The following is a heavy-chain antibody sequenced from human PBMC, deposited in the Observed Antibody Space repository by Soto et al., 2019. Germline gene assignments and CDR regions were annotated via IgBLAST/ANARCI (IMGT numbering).Heavy chain of an antibody. CDR2: TRNKANSYTT. D-gene: IGHD3-10*01. V-gene: IGHV3-72*01. J-gene: IGHJ4*02. Sequence: EVQLVESGGGLVQPGGSLRLSCAASGFTFSDHYMDWVRQAPGKGLEWVGRTRNKANSYTTEYAATVIGRFTISRDDSKNSVYLQLNGLKSEDTAVYFCAKTFYASGSYFLDYWGQGTLVTVSS. CDR1: GFTFSDHY. CDR3: AKTFYASGSYFLDY.